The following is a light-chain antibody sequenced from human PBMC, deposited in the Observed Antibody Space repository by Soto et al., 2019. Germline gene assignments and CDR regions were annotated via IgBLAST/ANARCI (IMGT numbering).Light chain of an antibody. J-gene: IGKJ4*01. CDR2: DAS. Sequence: EIVLTQSPATLSLSPGERATLSCRASQSVSSYLAWYQQKPGQAPRLLIYDASNRATGIPVRFRGSGSGTEFTLTISSLQSEDSAVYYCHQYNNWLALTFGGGTKVDIK. V-gene: IGKV3-11*01. CDR3: HQYNNWLALT. CDR1: QSVSSY.